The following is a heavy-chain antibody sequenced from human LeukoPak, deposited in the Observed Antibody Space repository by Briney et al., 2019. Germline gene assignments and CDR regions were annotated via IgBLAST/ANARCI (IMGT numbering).Heavy chain of an antibody. J-gene: IGHJ4*02. V-gene: IGHV4-39*01. CDR3: VSPRGFSYGYFDY. CDR2: IYYSKNT. D-gene: IGHD5-18*01. Sequence: SETLSLTCTVSGGSISSSSAYWGRIRQPPGKGLEWIGSIYYSKNTYYNPSLKSRVTISADTSKNQFSLTLGSVGATDTAVYYCVSPRGFSYGYFDYWGQGTLVTVSS. CDR1: GGSISSSSAY.